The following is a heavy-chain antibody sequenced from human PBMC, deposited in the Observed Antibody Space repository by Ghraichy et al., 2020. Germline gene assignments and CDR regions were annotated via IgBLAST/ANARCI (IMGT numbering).Heavy chain of an antibody. CDR1: GGSFSGYY. J-gene: IGHJ3*02. CDR2: INHSGST. V-gene: IGHV4-34*01. D-gene: IGHD3-3*01. Sequence: SETLSLTCAVYGGSFSGYYWSWIRQPPGKGLEWIGEINHSGSTNYNPSLKSRVTISVDTSKNQFSLKLSSVTAADTAVYYCARDYDSDAFDIWGQGTMVTVSS. CDR3: ARDYDSDAFDI.